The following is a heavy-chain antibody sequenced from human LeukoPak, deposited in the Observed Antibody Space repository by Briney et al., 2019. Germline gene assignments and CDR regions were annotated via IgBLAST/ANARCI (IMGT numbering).Heavy chain of an antibody. CDR1: GGSISSGGYS. CDR2: IYHSGST. J-gene: IGHJ5*02. V-gene: IGHV4-30-2*01. CDR3: ARINYYDSSGYYRWFDP. D-gene: IGHD3-22*01. Sequence: SETLSLTCAVSGGSISSGGYSWSWIRQPPGKGLEWIGYIYHSGSTYYSPSLKSRVTISVDRSKNQFSLKLSSVTAADTAVYYCARINYYDSSGYYRWFDPWGQGTLVTVSS.